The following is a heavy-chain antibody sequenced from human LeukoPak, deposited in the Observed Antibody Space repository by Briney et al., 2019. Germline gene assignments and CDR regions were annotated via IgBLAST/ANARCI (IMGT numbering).Heavy chain of an antibody. D-gene: IGHD3-22*01. J-gene: IGHJ4*02. CDR3: AKGELIAATYYY. Sequence: PGGSLRLSCAASGFTFSSYAMSWVRQAPGKGLEWVSAISGSGGSTYYADSVKGRFTISRDNFRNTLYLQMNSLRAEDTAVYYCAKGELIAATYYYWGQGTLVTVSS. V-gene: IGHV3-23*01. CDR1: GFTFSSYA. CDR2: ISGSGGST.